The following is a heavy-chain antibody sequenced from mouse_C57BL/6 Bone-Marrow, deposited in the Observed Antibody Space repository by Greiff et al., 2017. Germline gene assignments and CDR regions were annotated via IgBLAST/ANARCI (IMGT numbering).Heavy chain of an antibody. CDR3: ARLGGTGCDY. CDR1: GYTFTSYW. CDR2: IDPSDSYT. Sequence: QVQLQQPGAELVMPGASVKLSCKASGYTFTSYWMHWVKQRPGQGLEWIGEIDPSDSYTNYNQKFKGKSTLTVDKSSSTAYMQLSSLTSEDSAVYYCARLGGTGCDYWGQGTTLTVSS. V-gene: IGHV1-69*01. D-gene: IGHD4-1*01. J-gene: IGHJ2*01.